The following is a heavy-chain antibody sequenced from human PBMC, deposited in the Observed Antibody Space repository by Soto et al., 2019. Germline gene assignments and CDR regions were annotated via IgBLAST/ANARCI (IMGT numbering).Heavy chain of an antibody. CDR2: FRTSGDGGTT. Sequence: EVQLLESGGGLVQPGGSLRLSCAASGFTFSSYSMSWVRRAPGKGLEWVSGFRTSGDGGTTYYADSVKGRFTISRDNAKYSLYLQMNSLRAEDTALYYCAKSIAAVLELNWFDPWCQGTLLTVSS. CDR1: GFTFSSYS. J-gene: IGHJ5*02. D-gene: IGHD6-13*01. V-gene: IGHV3-23*01. CDR3: AKSIAAVLELNWFDP.